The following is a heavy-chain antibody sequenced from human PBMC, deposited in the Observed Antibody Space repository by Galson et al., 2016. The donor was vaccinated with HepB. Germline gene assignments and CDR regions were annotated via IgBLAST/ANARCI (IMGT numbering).Heavy chain of an antibody. CDR1: GYNFTNYW. CDR3: ARRITYYYHLGSFGNRFDP. V-gene: IGHV5-51*01. D-gene: IGHD3-10*01. CDR2: IDPTDSDT. J-gene: IGHJ5*02. Sequence: QSGAEVKKPGESLKISCKASGYNFTNYWIVWVRLMPGKGLEWMGIIDPTDSDTKYSPSFQGQVTISADKSIDTAYLQWSSLKASDTAVYYCARRITYYYHLGSFGNRFDPWGQGTLVTVSS.